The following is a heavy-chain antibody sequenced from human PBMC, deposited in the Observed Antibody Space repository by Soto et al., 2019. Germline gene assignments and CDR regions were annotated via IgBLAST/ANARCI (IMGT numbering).Heavy chain of an antibody. CDR1: GGSISSYY. CDR3: ARVYSSSNGWFDP. D-gene: IGHD6-6*01. CDR2: IYYSGST. V-gene: IGHV4-59*01. J-gene: IGHJ5*02. Sequence: QVQLQESGPGLVKPSETLSLTCTVSGGSISSYYWSWIRQPPGKGLEWIGYIYYSGSTNYNPSLKSRVTISVDTSKNQFSLRLSSVTAADTAVYYCARVYSSSNGWFDPWGQGTLVTVSS.